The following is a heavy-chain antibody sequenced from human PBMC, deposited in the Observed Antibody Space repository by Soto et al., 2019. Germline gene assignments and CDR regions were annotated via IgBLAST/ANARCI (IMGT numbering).Heavy chain of an antibody. V-gene: IGHV5-51*01. J-gene: IGHJ5*02. Sequence: PGESLKISCKGYGYSFTSYWIGWVRQMPGKGLEWMGIIYPGDSDTRYSPSFQGQVTISADISINTAYLQWSSLKASDTAMYYCARRAFSDFWSGQIRGEKNWFDPWGQGTLVTVSS. D-gene: IGHD3-3*01. CDR2: IYPGDSDT. CDR1: GYSFTSYW. CDR3: ARRAFSDFWSGQIRGEKNWFDP.